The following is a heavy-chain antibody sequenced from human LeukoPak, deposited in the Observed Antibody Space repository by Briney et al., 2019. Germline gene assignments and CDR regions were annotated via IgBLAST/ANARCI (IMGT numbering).Heavy chain of an antibody. V-gene: IGHV3-48*01. J-gene: IGHJ4*02. CDR3: ARCRRGSYYLLDY. CDR2: ISSSSSTI. CDR1: GFTFSSYS. D-gene: IGHD1-26*01. Sequence: GRSLRLSCAASGFTFSSYSMNWVRQAPGKGLEWVSYISSSSSTIYYADSVKGRFTISRDNAKNSLYLQMNSLRAEDTAVYYCARCRRGSYYLLDYWGQGTLVTVSS.